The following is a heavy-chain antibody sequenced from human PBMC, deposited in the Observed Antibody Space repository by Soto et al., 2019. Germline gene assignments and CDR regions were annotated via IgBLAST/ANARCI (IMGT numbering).Heavy chain of an antibody. V-gene: IGHV3-23*01. Sequence: GGSLRLSCAASGFTFRSSAMAWIRQAPGKGLEWVSSITAGAFSTYFANSVKGRFTISRDNSNNILYLQMNSLRAEDTALYYCAKRYDNTGYPSTFDYWGQGTLVTVSS. CDR2: ITAGAFST. D-gene: IGHD3-22*01. J-gene: IGHJ4*02. CDR3: AKRYDNTGYPSTFDY. CDR1: GFTFRSSA.